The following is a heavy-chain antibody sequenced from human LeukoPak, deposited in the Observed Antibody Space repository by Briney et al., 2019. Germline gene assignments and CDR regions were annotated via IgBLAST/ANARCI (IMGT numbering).Heavy chain of an antibody. J-gene: IGHJ5*02. D-gene: IGHD2-15*01. CDR1: GYTFTSYG. CDR2: ISAYNGNT. CDR3: ARGGGYCSGGSCYPLNWFDP. Sequence: ASVKVSCKASGYTFTSYGISWVRQAPGQGLEWMGWISAYNGNTNYAQKLQGRVTMTTDTSTSTAYMELRSLRPDDTAVYYCARGGGYCSGGSCYPLNWFDPWGQGTLVTVSS. V-gene: IGHV1-18*01.